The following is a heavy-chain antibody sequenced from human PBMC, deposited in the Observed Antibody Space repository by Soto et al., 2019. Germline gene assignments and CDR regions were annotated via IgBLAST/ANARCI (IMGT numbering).Heavy chain of an antibody. D-gene: IGHD2-15*01. V-gene: IGHV1-2*04. J-gene: IGHJ3*02. CDR3: AKGGRDCSGGSWRRGAFDI. CDR1: GYTFTGYY. CDR2: INPNSGGT. Sequence: ASVKVSCKASGYTFTGYYMHWVRQAPGQGLEWMGWINPNSGGTNYAQKFQGWVTMTRDTSISTAYMELSRLRSDDTAVYYCAKGGRDCSGGSWRRGAFDICGEGKTVNV.